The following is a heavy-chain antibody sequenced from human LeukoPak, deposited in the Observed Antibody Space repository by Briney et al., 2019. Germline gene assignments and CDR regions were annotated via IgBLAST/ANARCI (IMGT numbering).Heavy chain of an antibody. CDR2: IYSGGST. CDR1: GVTVSSNY. V-gene: IGHV3-53*01. J-gene: IGHJ5*02. D-gene: IGHD3-3*01. Sequence: SGGSLRLSCAASGVTVSSNYMSWVRQAPGKGLEWVSVIYSGGSTYYADSVKGRFTISRDNSKNTLYLQMNSLRAEDTAVYYCARASGYPSNWFDPWGQGTLVTVSS. CDR3: ARASGYPSNWFDP.